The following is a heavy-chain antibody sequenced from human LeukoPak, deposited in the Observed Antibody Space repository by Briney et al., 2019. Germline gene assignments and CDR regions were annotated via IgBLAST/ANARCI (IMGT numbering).Heavy chain of an antibody. CDR2: IYYSGST. CDR1: GGSISSSSYY. Sequence: ASETLSLTCTVSGGSISSSSYYWGWIRQPPGKGLEWIGSIYYSGSTYYNPSLKSRVTISVDTSKNQFSLKLSSATAADTAVYYCASQFTIFGENAFDIWGQGTMVTVSS. CDR3: ASQFTIFGENAFDI. D-gene: IGHD3-3*01. J-gene: IGHJ3*02. V-gene: IGHV4-39*01.